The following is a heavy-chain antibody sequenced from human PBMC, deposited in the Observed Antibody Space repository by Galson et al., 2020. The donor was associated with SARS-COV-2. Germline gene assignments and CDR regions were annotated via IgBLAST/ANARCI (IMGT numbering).Heavy chain of an antibody. V-gene: IGHV3-30-3*01. D-gene: IGHD5-18*01. Sequence: GGSLRLSCAASGVTFSSYAMHWVRQAPGKGLEWVAVISYDGSNKFYADSVKGRFTISRDNSKNTLYLQMNSLRAEDTAVYYCACERWGWVWIQLRKRRSYYGMEVWGQGTTVTVSS. CDR3: ACERWGWVWIQLRKRRSYYGMEV. CDR2: ISYDGSNK. CDR1: GVTFSSYA. J-gene: IGHJ6*02.